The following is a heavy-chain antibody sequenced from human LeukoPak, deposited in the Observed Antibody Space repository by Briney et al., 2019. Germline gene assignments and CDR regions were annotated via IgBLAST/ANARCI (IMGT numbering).Heavy chain of an antibody. CDR1: GFTFSTYS. V-gene: IGHV3-48*01. J-gene: IGHJ4*02. CDR2: MGSRSGNI. CDR3: VRVGLGDSSGGDFDY. D-gene: IGHD3-22*01. Sequence: GGSLRLSCAASGFTFSTYSMNWVRQAPGKGLEWVSYMGSRSGNIYYADSVKGRFTISRDNAKNSLYLQMNSLRAEDTAVYYCVRVGLGDSSGGDFDYWGQGTLVTVSS.